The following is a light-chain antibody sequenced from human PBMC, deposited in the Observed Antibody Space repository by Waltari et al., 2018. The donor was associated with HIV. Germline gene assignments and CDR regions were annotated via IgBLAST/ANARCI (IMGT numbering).Light chain of an antibody. CDR3: QTWDSNTVL. Sequence: SFELTQSPSVSVSPGQSATITCSGEDLGNKYTSWYQQKSGQSPLLLIYQDSRRPSRIPERFSGSNSGNTATLTISGTQPLDEADYYCQTWDSNTVLFGTGTKVTVL. CDR1: DLGNKY. J-gene: IGLJ1*01. CDR2: QDS. V-gene: IGLV3-1*01.